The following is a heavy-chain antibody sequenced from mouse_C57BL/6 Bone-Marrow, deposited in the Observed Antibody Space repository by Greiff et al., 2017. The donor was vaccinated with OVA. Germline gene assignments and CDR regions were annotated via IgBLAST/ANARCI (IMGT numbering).Heavy chain of an antibody. CDR3: ARHLIYYNAMDY. CDR2: ISSGGSYT. V-gene: IGHV5-6*01. D-gene: IGHD2-1*01. J-gene: IGHJ4*01. CDR1: GFTFSSYG. Sequence: EVNVVESGGDLVKPGGSLKLSCAASGFTFSSYGMSWVRQTPDKRLEWVATISSGGSYTYYPDSVKGRFTISRDNAKNTLYLQMSSLKSEDTAMYYCARHLIYYNAMDYWGQGTSVTVSS.